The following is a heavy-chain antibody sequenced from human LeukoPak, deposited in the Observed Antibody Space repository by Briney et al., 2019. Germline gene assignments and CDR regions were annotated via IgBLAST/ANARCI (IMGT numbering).Heavy chain of an antibody. J-gene: IGHJ6*03. V-gene: IGHV3-7*01. CDR2: IKQDGSGK. CDR3: ARAGENDYYFYYMDV. D-gene: IGHD3-16*01. CDR1: GFTFSSYW. Sequence: GGSLRLSCVGSGFTFSSYWMSWVRQAPGKGLEWVANIKQDGSGKSYVDSVRGRFTISRDNAKNSPYLQVNSLRAEDAAVYYCARAGENDYYFYYMDVWGKGTTVTVSS.